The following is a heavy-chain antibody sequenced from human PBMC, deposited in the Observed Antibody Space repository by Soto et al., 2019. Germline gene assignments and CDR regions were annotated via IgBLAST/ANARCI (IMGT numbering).Heavy chain of an antibody. CDR2: LIHGGST. V-gene: IGHV4-4*02. Sequence: SETLSLTCAVSGGSITSANWWTWVRQAPGKGLEWIGELIHGGSTNYNPSLKSRVSFSLDTSKNQFSLHLMSVTAADTAVYYCARSPLGYDYVRQTWREVGDSFDIWGRGTMVTVSS. D-gene: IGHD3-16*01. J-gene: IGHJ3*02. CDR3: ARSPLGYDYVRQTWREVGDSFDI. CDR1: GGSITSANW.